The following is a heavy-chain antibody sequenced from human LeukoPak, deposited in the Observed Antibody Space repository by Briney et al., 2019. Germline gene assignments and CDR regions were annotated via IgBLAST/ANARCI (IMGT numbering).Heavy chain of an antibody. D-gene: IGHD5-12*01. V-gene: IGHV1-8*03. J-gene: IGHJ4*02. CDR2: MNPNSGNT. CDR3: ARGGHGYSGYD. Sequence: ASVKVSCKASGYTFTSFDISWVRQVTGQGLEWMGWMNPNSGNTGYAQKFQGRVTITRNTSISTAYMELSSLRSEDTAEYYCARGGHGYSGYDWGQGTLVTVSS. CDR1: GYTFTSFD.